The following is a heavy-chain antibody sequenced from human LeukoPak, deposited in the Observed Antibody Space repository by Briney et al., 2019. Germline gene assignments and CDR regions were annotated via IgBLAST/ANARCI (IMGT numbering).Heavy chain of an antibody. CDR3: ARHFPYSPPGN. Sequence: SETLSLTCTVSGGSISSSYWSWIRQPPGKGLEWIGYIYYTGSTNYNPSLKSRVTISVDTFKNQFSLNLSSVTAADTAVYYCARHFPYSPPGNWGQGTLVTVFS. V-gene: IGHV4-59*08. D-gene: IGHD6-13*01. CDR1: GGSISSSY. J-gene: IGHJ4*02. CDR2: IYYTGST.